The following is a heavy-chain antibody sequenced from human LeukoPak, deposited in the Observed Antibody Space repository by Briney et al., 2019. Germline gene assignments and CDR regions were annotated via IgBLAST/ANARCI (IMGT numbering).Heavy chain of an antibody. CDR2: INQSGST. V-gene: IGHV4-34*01. CDR1: GESFSGDY. D-gene: IGHD5-24*01. CDR3: ARGRWLQYET. J-gene: IGHJ5*02. Sequence: NSSETLSLTSGVYGESFSGDYWSWIRQPPGKGLEWIGEINQSGSTNYIPSLKSRVTISVDTSKNQFSLKLISVTAADTAVYYCARGRWLQYETWGQGTLVTVSS.